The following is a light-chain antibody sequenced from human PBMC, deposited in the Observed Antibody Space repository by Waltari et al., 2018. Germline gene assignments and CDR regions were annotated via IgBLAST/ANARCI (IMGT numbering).Light chain of an antibody. V-gene: IGLV1-40*01. J-gene: IGLJ3*02. Sequence: QSVLTQPPSVSGAPGQRVTISCTGSSSNIGAGYDVHWYQQLPGTAPKLLIYGNVNRRSGVPDRFSGSQSGTSPSLAITGLLAEDEGDYYCQSYDRSLSGWVFGGGTKLTVL. CDR2: GNV. CDR3: QSYDRSLSGWV. CDR1: SSNIGAGYD.